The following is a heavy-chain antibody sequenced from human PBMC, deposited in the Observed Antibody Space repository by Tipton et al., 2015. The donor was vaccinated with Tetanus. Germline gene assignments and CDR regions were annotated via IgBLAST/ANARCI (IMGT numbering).Heavy chain of an antibody. CDR1: GFTFDDYG. CDR2: INWNGGST. J-gene: IGHJ6*02. Sequence: SLRLSCAASGFTFDDYGMNWVRQAPGKGLQWVSSINWNGGSTGYADSVKGRFTISRDNAKNSLYLQMNSLRDEDTAVYYCARGQAAGFTVGYYYYYYGMDVWGQGTMVTVS. V-gene: IGHV3-20*04. CDR3: ARGQAAGFTVGYYYYYYGMDV. D-gene: IGHD6-13*01.